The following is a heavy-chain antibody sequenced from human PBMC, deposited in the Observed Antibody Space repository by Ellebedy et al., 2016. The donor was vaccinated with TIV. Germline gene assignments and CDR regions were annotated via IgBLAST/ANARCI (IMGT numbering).Heavy chain of an antibody. J-gene: IGHJ6*03. Sequence: GESLKISXKGSGYSFTSYWIGWVRQMPGKGLEWMGIIYPGDSDTRYSPSFQGQVTISADKSISTAYLHWSSLKASDTAMYYCARRGRITIFGVGNYYYMDVWGKGTTVTVSS. CDR3: ARRGRITIFGVGNYYYMDV. CDR2: IYPGDSDT. V-gene: IGHV5-51*01. D-gene: IGHD3-3*01. CDR1: GYSFTSYW.